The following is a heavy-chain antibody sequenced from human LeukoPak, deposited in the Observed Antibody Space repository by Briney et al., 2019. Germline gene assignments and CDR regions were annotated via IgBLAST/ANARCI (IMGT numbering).Heavy chain of an antibody. CDR2: IYSGGTT. D-gene: IGHD1-26*01. CDR3: AKSATVGIKAPFDC. Sequence: GGSLRLSCAASGLTFSDYYMSWIRQAPGKGLEWVSVIYSGGTTYYADSVKGRFTISRDNSKNTLSLQMSSLRAEDTAVYYCAKSATVGIKAPFDCWGQGALVTVSS. V-gene: IGHV3-53*01. J-gene: IGHJ4*02. CDR1: GLTFSDYY.